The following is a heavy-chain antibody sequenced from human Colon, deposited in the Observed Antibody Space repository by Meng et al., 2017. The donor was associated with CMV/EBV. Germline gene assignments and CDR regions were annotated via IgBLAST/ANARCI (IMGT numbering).Heavy chain of an antibody. V-gene: IGHV3-15*01. CDR3: ATALRFLEPNNYYFGMDV. Sequence: GESLKISCIASGFTFSNAWMSWVRQAPGKGLEWVGRIRSKSDSGTTEYATPAKDRLIISRDDSANTLYLQVSSLKTDDTAVYYCATALRFLEPNNYYFGMDVWGQGTTVTVSS. CDR1: GFTFSNAW. D-gene: IGHD3-3*01. CDR2: IRSKSDSGTT. J-gene: IGHJ6*02.